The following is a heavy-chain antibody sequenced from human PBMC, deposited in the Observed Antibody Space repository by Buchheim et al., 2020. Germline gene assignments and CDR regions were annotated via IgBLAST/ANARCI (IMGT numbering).Heavy chain of an antibody. D-gene: IGHD3-10*01. CDR1: GFTFSSYA. CDR3: AKDFTMVQGVIYYYYGMDV. J-gene: IGHJ6*02. Sequence: EVQLLESGGGLVQPGGSLRLSCAASGFTFSSYAMSWVRQAPGKGLEWVSAISGSGGSTYYADSVKGRFTISRANSKNTLYLQMNSLRAEDTAVYYCAKDFTMVQGVIYYYYGMDVWGQGTT. CDR2: ISGSGGST. V-gene: IGHV3-23*01.